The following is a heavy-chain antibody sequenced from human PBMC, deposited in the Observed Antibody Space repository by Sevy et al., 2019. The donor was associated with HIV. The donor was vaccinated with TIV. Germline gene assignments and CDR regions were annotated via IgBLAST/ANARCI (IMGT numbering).Heavy chain of an antibody. J-gene: IGHJ5*01. D-gene: IGHD3-9*01. Sequence: GGSLRLSCAASGLTVSNAWMNWVRQAPGKGLERVGRIKSKSDGGTRDLAAPVKGRVSISRDASRNTVSLEISSLKIEDTGMYYCAAGLGKSDFDSWGQGTLVTVSS. CDR2: IKSKSDGGTR. V-gene: IGHV3-15*01. CDR3: AAGLGKSDFDS. CDR1: GLTVSNAW.